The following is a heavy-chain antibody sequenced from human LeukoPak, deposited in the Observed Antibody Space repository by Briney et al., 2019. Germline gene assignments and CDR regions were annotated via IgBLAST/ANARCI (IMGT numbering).Heavy chain of an antibody. D-gene: IGHD3-3*01. CDR3: ARADFWSGYRFDY. V-gene: IGHV4-4*07. J-gene: IGHJ4*02. Sequence: SETLSLTCTVSGGSISSYYWSWIRQPAGKGLEWIGRIYTSGSTDYNPSLRSRVTMSVDKSKNHLSLKLSSVTAADAAVYYCARADFWSGYRFDYWGQGTLVTVSS. CDR1: GGSISSYY. CDR2: IYTSGST.